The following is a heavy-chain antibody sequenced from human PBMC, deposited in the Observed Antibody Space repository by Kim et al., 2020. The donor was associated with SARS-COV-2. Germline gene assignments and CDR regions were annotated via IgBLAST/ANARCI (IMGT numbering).Heavy chain of an antibody. J-gene: IGHJ6*02. CDR1: GYTFTSYT. CDR3: ARRGNGMDV. CDR2: INTGNGNT. V-gene: IGHV1-3*04. Sequence: ASVKVSCKASGYTFTSYTMHWVRRAPGQSLEWMGWINTGNGNTRYLQNFQGRVTITRDTSASTAYMELSSLTSDDTAVYYCARRGNGMDVWGQGTTVTVSS. D-gene: IGHD3-16*01.